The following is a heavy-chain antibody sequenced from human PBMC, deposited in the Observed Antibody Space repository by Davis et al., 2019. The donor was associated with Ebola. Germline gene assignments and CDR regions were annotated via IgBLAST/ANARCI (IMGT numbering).Heavy chain of an antibody. CDR1: GFTFSGSA. CDR2: IKNKANSYAT. J-gene: IGHJ6*02. Sequence: GESLKISCAASGFTFSGSAMHWVRQASGKGLEWVGRIKNKANSYATIYAASVKGRFTISRDDSKTTAYLQMNSLKTEDTAVYYCTKSLPYCSSTSCYTDYYNMDVWGQGTTVTVSS. D-gene: IGHD2-2*02. V-gene: IGHV3-73*01. CDR3: TKSLPYCSSTSCYTDYYNMDV.